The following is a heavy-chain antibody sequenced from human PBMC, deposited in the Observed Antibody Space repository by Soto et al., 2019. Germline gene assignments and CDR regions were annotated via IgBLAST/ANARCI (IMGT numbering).Heavy chain of an antibody. CDR3: ATDYCSRTSCYDLFGY. D-gene: IGHD2-2*01. CDR1: GFTFSNSA. Sequence: PGGSLRLSCAASGFTFSNSAMTWVRQAPGKGLEWVSAISDSGSTYYADSVKGRFTISRDNSKNTLYLQMNSLRAEDTAIYYCATDYCSRTSCYDLFGYWGQGTLVTVSS. CDR2: ISDSGST. V-gene: IGHV3-23*01. J-gene: IGHJ4*02.